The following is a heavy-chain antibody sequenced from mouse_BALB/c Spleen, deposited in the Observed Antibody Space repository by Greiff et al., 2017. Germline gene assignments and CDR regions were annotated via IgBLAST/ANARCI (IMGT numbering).Heavy chain of an antibody. Sequence: EVNLVESGGGLVKPGGSLKLSCAASGFTFSDYYMYWVRQTPEKRLEWVATISDGGSYTYYPDSVKGRFTISRDNAKNNLYLQMSSLKSEDTAMYYCARDLGRKKLGGFAYWGQGTLVTVSA. J-gene: IGHJ3*01. CDR3: ARDLGRKKLGGFAY. V-gene: IGHV5-4*02. CDR2: ISDGGSYT. CDR1: GFTFSDYY. D-gene: IGHD4-1*01.